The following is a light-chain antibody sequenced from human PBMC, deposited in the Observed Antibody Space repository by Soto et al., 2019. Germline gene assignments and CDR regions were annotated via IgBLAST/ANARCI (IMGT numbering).Light chain of an antibody. CDR1: SSDVGGYDF. Sequence: QSALTQPASVSGSPGQSITISCTGTSSDVGGYDFVSWYRHHPGKAPKLIISEVSNRPSGVSNRFSGSKSGNTASLTISGLQAEDEADYYCSSYTTPTTRLVFGGGTKLTVL. J-gene: IGLJ3*02. V-gene: IGLV2-14*01. CDR3: SSYTTPTTRLV. CDR2: EVS.